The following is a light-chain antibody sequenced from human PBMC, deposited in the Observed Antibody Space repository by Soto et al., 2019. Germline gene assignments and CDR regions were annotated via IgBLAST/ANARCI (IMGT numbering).Light chain of an antibody. J-gene: IGKJ4*01. CDR2: DAS. CDR1: QSISSW. CDR3: QQYNSYTTT. V-gene: IGKV1-5*02. Sequence: DIQMTKSPSTLSASVGDRVTIICRASQSISSWLAWYQQKPGKAPKLLIYDASSLESGVPSRFSGSGAGTEFTLTIISLQPDDFATYYCQQYNSYTTTCGGGTKVEIK.